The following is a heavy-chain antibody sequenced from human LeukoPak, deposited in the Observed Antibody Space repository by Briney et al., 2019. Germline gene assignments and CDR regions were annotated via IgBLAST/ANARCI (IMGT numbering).Heavy chain of an antibody. D-gene: IGHD3-22*01. CDR2: INPNSGGT. Sequence: ASVKVSCKASGYTFTCYYMHWVRQAPGQGLEWMGWINPNSGGTNYAQKFQGRVTMTRDTSISTAYMELSRLRSDDTAVYYCASTHDSSGYYFAIGYWGQGTLVTVSS. CDR1: GYTFTCYY. V-gene: IGHV1-2*02. CDR3: ASTHDSSGYYFAIGY. J-gene: IGHJ4*02.